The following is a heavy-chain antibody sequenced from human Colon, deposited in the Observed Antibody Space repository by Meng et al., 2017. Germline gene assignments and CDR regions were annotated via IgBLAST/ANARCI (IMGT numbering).Heavy chain of an antibody. V-gene: IGHV4-4*02. Sequence: VKLQEPGPRLVQPSGALSLPCAFSGAAISSGNGWTWVRKPTGKGLEWLGEIYPSGRTSSNPSLQGRVTILLDKSKNQFSLELNSVTAADTAIYFCARKRTSPGTLGIDYWGQGTLVTVSS. CDR3: ARKRTSPGTLGIDY. J-gene: IGHJ4*02. CDR1: GAAISSGNG. CDR2: IYPSGRT. D-gene: IGHD6-13*01.